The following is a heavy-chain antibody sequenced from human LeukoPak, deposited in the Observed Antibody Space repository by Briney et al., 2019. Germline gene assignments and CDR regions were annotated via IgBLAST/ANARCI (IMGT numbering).Heavy chain of an antibody. D-gene: IGHD6-13*01. CDR2: ISVSGSTI. V-gene: IGHV3-48*03. Sequence: GGSLRLSCAASGFTFSSHEMNWVRQAPGKGLQWVSYISVSGSTIRYADSVKGRFTISRDNAKNSLYLQMNSLRAEDTAIYYCAREGEAAAGDFDYWGQGTLVSVSS. CDR3: AREGEAAAGDFDY. J-gene: IGHJ4*02. CDR1: GFTFSSHE.